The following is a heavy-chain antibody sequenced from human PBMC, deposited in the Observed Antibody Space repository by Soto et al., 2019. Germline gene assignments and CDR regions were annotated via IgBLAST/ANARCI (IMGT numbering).Heavy chain of an antibody. J-gene: IGHJ5*02. D-gene: IGHD7-27*01. V-gene: IGHV1-18*04. Sequence: QVQLTQSGAEVKKPGASVKVSCQASGYTFINYDINWVRQAPGQGLEWMGCISGHNGNIKYAQKFQGRVTMATNRSTTTAYMELRSLRSDDTAVYYCARTMELGVDCFDPWGQGTLVTVSS. CDR1: GYTFINYD. CDR2: ISGHNGNI. CDR3: ARTMELGVDCFDP.